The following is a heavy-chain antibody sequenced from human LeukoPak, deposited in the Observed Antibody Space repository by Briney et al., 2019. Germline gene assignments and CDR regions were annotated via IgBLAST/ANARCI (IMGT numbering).Heavy chain of an antibody. Sequence: GGSLRLSCAASGFTFSSYGMSWVRQAPGKGLEWVSSISSSGGNTYYTDSVKGRFTISRDNSKNTVYLQMNSLRAEDTAVYLCAKTNGYYDYWGQGTLVTVSS. J-gene: IGHJ4*02. D-gene: IGHD3-22*01. V-gene: IGHV3-23*01. CDR2: ISSSGGNT. CDR1: GFTFSSYG. CDR3: AKTNGYYDY.